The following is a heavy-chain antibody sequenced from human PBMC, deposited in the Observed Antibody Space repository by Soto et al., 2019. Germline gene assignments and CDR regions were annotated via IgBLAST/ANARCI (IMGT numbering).Heavy chain of an antibody. CDR1: QDSGNTDDW. J-gene: IGHJ4*02. CDR2: IAHNDLK. Sequence: PSGTLSLRCAVSQDSGNTDDWWASVLQPPGKRPELIGEIAHNDLKNYHPFLKTLLSFCISRDRSSLQFSLSLRPVTATDTAVYLCARRTPSGALADWGQGSMVTVSS. V-gene: IGHV4-4*02. CDR3: ARRTPSGALAD. D-gene: IGHD2-8*02.